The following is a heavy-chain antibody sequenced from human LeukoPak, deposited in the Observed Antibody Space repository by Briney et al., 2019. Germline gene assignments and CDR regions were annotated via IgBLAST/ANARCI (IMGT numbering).Heavy chain of an antibody. D-gene: IGHD3-16*01. J-gene: IGHJ4*02. V-gene: IGHV3-23*01. CDR3: AKGREKGRYGY. CDR1: GFTFRRYA. CDR2: ISGSGGST. Sequence: PGGSLRLSCAASGFTFRRYAMNWVRQATGKGLEWVSAISGSGGSTYYADSVKGRFTISRDNSKNTLYLQMNSPRAEDTAVYYCAKGREKGRYGYWGQGTLVTVSS.